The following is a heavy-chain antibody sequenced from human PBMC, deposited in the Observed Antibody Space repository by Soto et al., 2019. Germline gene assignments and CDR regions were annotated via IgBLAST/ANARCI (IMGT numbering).Heavy chain of an antibody. J-gene: IGHJ5*02. V-gene: IGHV3-30-3*01. Sequence: QVQLVESGGGVVQPGRSLRLSCAASGFTFSSYAMHWVRQAPGKGLEWVAVISYDGSNKYYADSVKGRFNISSDNSKNTLYLQMNSLRAEDTAVYYCARDSGYSSGWYPSWGQGTLVTVSS. CDR2: ISYDGSNK. CDR3: ARDSGYSSGWYPS. CDR1: GFTFSSYA. D-gene: IGHD6-19*01.